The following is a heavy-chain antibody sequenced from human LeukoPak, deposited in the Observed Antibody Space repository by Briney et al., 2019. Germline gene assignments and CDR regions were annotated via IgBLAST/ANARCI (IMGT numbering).Heavy chain of an antibody. CDR2: IYPGDSDT. J-gene: IGHJ4*02. Sequence: GESLKISCEASGYRFTTSWIGWVRQMPGKGLEWMGIIYPGDSDTRYSPSFQGQVTISADKSISTAYLQCSRLKASDTAMYYCARTKGYSSSWYDYWGQGTLVTVSS. CDR1: GYRFTTSW. CDR3: ARTKGYSSSWYDY. D-gene: IGHD6-13*01. V-gene: IGHV5-51*01.